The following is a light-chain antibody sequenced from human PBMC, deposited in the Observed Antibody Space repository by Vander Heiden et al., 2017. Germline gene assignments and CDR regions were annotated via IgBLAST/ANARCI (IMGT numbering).Light chain of an antibody. V-gene: IGLV2-14*01. J-gene: IGLJ1*01. CDR1: SSDIDDHDQ. Sequence: QSALTQPASLSGSPWQSITISCTGTSSDIDDHDQVSWYQQHPGKVPKVIMYEVSKRPSGVSNRFSGSKSGNSASLTISELQAEDDADYYCCSYTRSSTLVFGTGTKVTAL. CDR3: CSYTRSSTLV. CDR2: EVS.